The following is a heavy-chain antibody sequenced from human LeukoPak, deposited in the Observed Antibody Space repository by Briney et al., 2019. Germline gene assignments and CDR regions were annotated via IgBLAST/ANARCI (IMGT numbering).Heavy chain of an antibody. CDR3: ARYRDWYADY. J-gene: IGHJ4*02. V-gene: IGHV3-48*01. Sequence: GGSLRLSCAASGFAFNIYSMNWVRQAPGKGLEWISYITSDTNTIYYADSVKGRFTISRDNAENSLFLQMNSLRAEDTAIYYCARYRDWYADYWGQGSLVTVSS. D-gene: IGHD3-9*01. CDR1: GFAFNIYS. CDR2: ITSDTNTI.